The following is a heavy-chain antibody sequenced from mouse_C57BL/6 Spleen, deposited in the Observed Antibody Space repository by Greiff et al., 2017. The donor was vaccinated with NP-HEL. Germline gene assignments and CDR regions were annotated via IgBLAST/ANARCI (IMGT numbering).Heavy chain of an antibody. Sequence: EVQLQQSGPELVKPGASVKISCKASGYAFSSSWMNWVKQRPEQGLEWIGWIDPENGDTEYASKFQGKATITADTSSNTAYLQLSSLTSEDTAVYYCTTSSSGFYYAMDYWGQGTSVTVSS. CDR1: GYAFSSSW. CDR2: IDPENGDT. V-gene: IGHV14-4*01. J-gene: IGHJ4*01. CDR3: TTSSSGFYYAMDY. D-gene: IGHD3-2*02.